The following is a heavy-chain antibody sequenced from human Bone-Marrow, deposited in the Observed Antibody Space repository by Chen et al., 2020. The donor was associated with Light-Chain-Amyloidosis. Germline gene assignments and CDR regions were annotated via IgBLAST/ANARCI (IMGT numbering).Heavy chain of an antibody. CDR3: AWVGSDYYDNSGFYPLDY. J-gene: IGHJ4*02. CDR2: VDHNGCT. Sequence: QVQLQESGPGLVKPSGTLSLTCTVSGGSISSGKWWSWVRQSPGKGLEWIGEVDHNGCTNYNPSLKNRVTIFVDNSKNQFSLQLTSVTASDAALYFCAWVGSDYYDNSGFYPLDYWGQGTLGTVSS. CDR1: GGSISSGKW. D-gene: IGHD3-22*01. V-gene: IGHV4-4*02.